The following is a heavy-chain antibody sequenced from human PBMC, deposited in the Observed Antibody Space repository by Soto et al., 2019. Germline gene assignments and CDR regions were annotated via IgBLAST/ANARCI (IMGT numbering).Heavy chain of an antibody. Sequence: GGSLRLSCAASGFTFSSYGMHWVRQAPGKGLEWVAVISYDGSNKYYADSVKGRFTISRDNSKNTLYLQMNSLRAEDTAVYYCATDDSSGYYYATAPIWGQGTMVT. D-gene: IGHD3-22*01. CDR1: GFTFSSYG. J-gene: IGHJ3*02. CDR2: ISYDGSNK. CDR3: ATDDSSGYYYATAPI. V-gene: IGHV3-30*03.